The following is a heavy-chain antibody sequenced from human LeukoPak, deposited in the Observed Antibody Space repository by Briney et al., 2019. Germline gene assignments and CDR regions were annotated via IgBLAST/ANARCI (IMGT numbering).Heavy chain of an antibody. V-gene: IGHV4-59*01. CDR1: GGSISSYY. CDR2: IYYSGST. Sequence: RPSETLSLTCTVSGGSISSYYWSWIRQTPGKGLEWIGYIYYSGSTNFNPSLKSRVTISVDTSKNQFSLKLSSVTAADTAVYYCARTRTLTAYDAFDIWGQGTMVTVSS. CDR3: ARTRTLTAYDAFDI. J-gene: IGHJ3*02. D-gene: IGHD2-2*01.